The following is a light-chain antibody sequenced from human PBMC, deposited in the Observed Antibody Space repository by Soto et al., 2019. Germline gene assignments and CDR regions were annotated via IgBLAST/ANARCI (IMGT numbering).Light chain of an antibody. CDR1: QSVSSSY. CDR3: QQYGSSPLT. V-gene: IGKV3-20*01. Sequence: EIVLTQSPGTLSLSPGERATLSCRASQSVSSSYLAWYQQKLGQAPRLLIYGASSMATGIPDRFSGSGSGTDLTLTISRLEPEDFAVYYCQQYGSSPLTFGQGNKVEIK. J-gene: IGKJ1*01. CDR2: GAS.